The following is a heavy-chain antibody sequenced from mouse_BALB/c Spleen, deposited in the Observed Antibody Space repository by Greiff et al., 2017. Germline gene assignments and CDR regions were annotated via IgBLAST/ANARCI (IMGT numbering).Heavy chain of an antibody. CDR2: ISSGGSYT. CDR3: ARLSLLRPLDY. J-gene: IGHJ4*01. V-gene: IGHV5-9-4*01. CDR1: GFTFSSYA. Sequence: EVQVVESGGGLVKPGGSLKLSCAASGFTFSSYAMSWVRQSPEKRLEWVAEISSGGSYTYYPDTVTGRFTISRDNAKNTLYLEMSSLRSEDTAMYYCARLSLLRPLDYWGQGTSVTVSS. D-gene: IGHD1-2*01.